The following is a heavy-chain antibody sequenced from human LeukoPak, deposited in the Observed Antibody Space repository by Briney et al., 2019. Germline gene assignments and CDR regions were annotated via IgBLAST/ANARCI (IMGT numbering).Heavy chain of an antibody. D-gene: IGHD2-15*01. CDR2: ISGDGSDT. CDR1: GFIFSNHW. Sequence: LPGGSLRLSCEGSGFIFSNHWIHWVRQDPGKGLVWLSRISGDGSDTTYVDSVEGRFTISRDNAKNTVYLQMNSLRAEDTGIYFCARVNHLIVVGGTPLLDYWGRGTLVTVSS. CDR3: ARVNHLIVVGGTPLLDY. J-gene: IGHJ4*02. V-gene: IGHV3-74*03.